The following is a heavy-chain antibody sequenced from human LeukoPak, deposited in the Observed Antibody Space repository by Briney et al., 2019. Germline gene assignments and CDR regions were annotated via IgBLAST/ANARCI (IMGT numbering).Heavy chain of an antibody. CDR3: ARVLHYGDYRDAFDI. V-gene: IGHV4-34*01. CDR2: INHSGST. J-gene: IGHJ3*02. Sequence: RSSETLSLTCAVYGGSFSGYYWSWIRQPPGKGLEWIGEINHSGSTNYNPSLKSRVAISIDTSKNHFSLRLNSVTAADTAIYYCARVLHYGDYRDAFDIWGQGTMVTVSS. CDR1: GGSFSGYY. D-gene: IGHD4-17*01.